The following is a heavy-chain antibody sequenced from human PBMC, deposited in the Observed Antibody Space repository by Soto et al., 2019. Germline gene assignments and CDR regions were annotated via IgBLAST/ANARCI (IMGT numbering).Heavy chain of an antibody. CDR1: GGSISGGGYS. J-gene: IGHJ5*02. CDR2: IYHSGST. D-gene: IGHD3-10*01. V-gene: IGHV4-30-2*01. Sequence: SETLCLRYAVSGGSISGGGYSWSWIRQPPGKGLEWIGYIYHSGSTYYNPSLKSRVTISVDRSKNQFSLKLSSVTAADTAVYYCARVPGPWGQGTLVTVSS. CDR3: ARVPGP.